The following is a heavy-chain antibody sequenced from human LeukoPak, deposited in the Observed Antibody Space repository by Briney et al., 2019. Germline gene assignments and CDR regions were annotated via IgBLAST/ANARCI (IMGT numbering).Heavy chain of an antibody. J-gene: IGHJ6*02. Sequence: ASVKVSCKASGYTFTDYYMHWVRQAPGQGLEWVGRINPNTGGTNYAQRFQGRATLTRDTSITTAYMELSSLRSDDTAIYYCACLYQWQVSYYSHGMDVWGQGTTVTVSS. V-gene: IGHV1-2*06. D-gene: IGHD6-19*01. CDR2: INPNTGGT. CDR1: GYTFTDYY. CDR3: ACLYQWQVSYYSHGMDV.